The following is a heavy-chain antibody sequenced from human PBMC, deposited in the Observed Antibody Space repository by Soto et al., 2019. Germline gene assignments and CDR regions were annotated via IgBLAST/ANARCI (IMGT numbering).Heavy chain of an antibody. CDR3: AKGGSSTWYDYFDS. V-gene: IGHV3-23*01. Sequence: EVQLLESGGGLVQPGGSLRLSCAASGFTFSTYAMNWVRQAPGKGLEWVAGISGQRPSNYSADSVQGRFTISRDNSKDTLYLQMNSLRGEDTAIYFCAKGGSSTWYDYFDSWGQGTLVTVSS. D-gene: IGHD6-13*01. CDR1: GFTFSTYA. J-gene: IGHJ4*02. CDR2: ISGQRPSN.